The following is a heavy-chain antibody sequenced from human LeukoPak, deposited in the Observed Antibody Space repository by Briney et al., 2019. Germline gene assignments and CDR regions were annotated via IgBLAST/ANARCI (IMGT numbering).Heavy chain of an antibody. D-gene: IGHD3-3*01. CDR1: GYTLTELS. V-gene: IGHV1-24*01. Sequence: ASVKVSCKVSGYTLTELSMHWVRXAPGKXLEWMGGFDPEDGETIYAQKFQGRVTMTEDTSTDTAYMELSSLRSEDTAVYYCATSVLSDEWLLILDYWGQGTLVTVSS. CDR2: FDPEDGET. CDR3: ATSVLSDEWLLILDY. J-gene: IGHJ4*02.